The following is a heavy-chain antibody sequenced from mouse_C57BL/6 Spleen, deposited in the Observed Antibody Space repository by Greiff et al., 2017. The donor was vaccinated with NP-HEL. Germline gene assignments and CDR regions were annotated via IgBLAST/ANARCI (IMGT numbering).Heavy chain of an antibody. CDR2: IDPSDSYT. CDR1: GYTFTSYW. J-gene: IGHJ2*01. V-gene: IGHV1-50*01. CDR3: ARRVTTRYFDY. D-gene: IGHD2-2*01. Sequence: QVQLKQPGAELVKPGASVKLSCKASGYTFTSYWMQWVKQRPGQGLEWIGEIDPSDSYTNYNQKFKGKATLTVDTSSSTAYMQLSSLTSEDSAVYDCARRVTTRYFDYWGQGTTLTVSS.